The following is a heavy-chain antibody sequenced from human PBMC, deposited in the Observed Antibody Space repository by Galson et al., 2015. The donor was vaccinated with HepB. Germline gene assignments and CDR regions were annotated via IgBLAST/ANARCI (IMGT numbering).Heavy chain of an antibody. CDR2: IIPIFGTA. V-gene: IGHV1-69*13. CDR1: GGTFSSYA. CDR3: ARDPTYYYDSSDQGNWFDP. Sequence: SVKVSCKASGGTFSSYAISWVRQAPGQGLEWMGGIIPIFGTASYAQKFQGRVTITADESTSTAYVELSSLRSEDTAVYYCARDPTYYYDSSDQGNWFDPWGQGTLVTVSS. J-gene: IGHJ5*02. D-gene: IGHD3-22*01.